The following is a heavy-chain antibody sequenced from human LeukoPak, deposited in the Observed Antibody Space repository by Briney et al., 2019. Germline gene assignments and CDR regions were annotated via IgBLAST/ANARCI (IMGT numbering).Heavy chain of an antibody. Sequence: GGSLRLSCAVSGFTFSDYEMNWVRQAPGKGLEWVSYISSSGRKIYYADSVKGRFTISRDNAKNSLYLQMNSLRAEDTAVYYCASTLRFNFDYWGQGTLVTVSS. CDR1: GFTFSDYE. D-gene: IGHD4-17*01. CDR2: ISSSGRKI. V-gene: IGHV3-48*03. CDR3: ASTLRFNFDY. J-gene: IGHJ4*02.